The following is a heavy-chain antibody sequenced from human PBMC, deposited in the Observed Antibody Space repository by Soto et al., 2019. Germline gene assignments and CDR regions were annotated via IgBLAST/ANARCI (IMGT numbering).Heavy chain of an antibody. CDR2: IYSGGST. J-gene: IGHJ4*02. CDR3: ARAHDSSSWLWGVSYFDY. V-gene: IGHV3-53*01. Sequence: LRLSCAASCFIVSNKYMIWVRQAPGKGLEWVSVIYSGGSTYYADSVKGRFTISRDNSKNTLYLQMNSLRAEDTAMYYCARAHDSSSWLWGVSYFDYWGQGTLVTAPQ. D-gene: IGHD6-13*01. CDR1: CFIVSNKY.